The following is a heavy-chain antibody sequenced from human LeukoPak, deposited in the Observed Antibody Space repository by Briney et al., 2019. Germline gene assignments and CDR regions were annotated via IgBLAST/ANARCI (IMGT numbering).Heavy chain of an antibody. J-gene: IGHJ4*02. D-gene: IGHD1-26*01. CDR1: GFTFSSYA. Sequence: GGSLRLSCAASGFTFSSYAMHWVRQTPGKGLEWVAVISYDGSNKYYADSVKGRFTISRDNSKNTLYLQMNSLRAEDTAVYYCAKALWELLRDFDYWGQGTLVTVSS. CDR2: ISYDGSNK. V-gene: IGHV3-30-3*01. CDR3: AKALWELLRDFDY.